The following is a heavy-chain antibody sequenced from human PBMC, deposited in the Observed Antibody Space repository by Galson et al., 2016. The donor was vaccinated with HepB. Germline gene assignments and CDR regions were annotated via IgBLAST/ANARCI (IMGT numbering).Heavy chain of an antibody. CDR3: ARDPGAGYFDY. J-gene: IGHJ4*02. CDR2: IWYDGSNK. V-gene: IGHV3-33*01. CDR1: GFTFNRYG. Sequence: SLRLSCAASGFTFNRYGIHWVRQAPGKGLEWVAVIWYDGSNKDYADSVKGRFTISRDNSKNTMYLQMNSLRDEDTAVYYCARDPGAGYFDYWGQGTLVTVTS. D-gene: IGHD1-14*01.